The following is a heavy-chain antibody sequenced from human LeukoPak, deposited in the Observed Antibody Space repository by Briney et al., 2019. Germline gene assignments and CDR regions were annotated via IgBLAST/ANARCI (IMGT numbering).Heavy chain of an antibody. V-gene: IGHV1-2*06. CDR3: ASTGIAVAGTEGRLYDY. D-gene: IGHD6-19*01. CDR1: GYTFTGYY. CDR2: INPNSGGT. J-gene: IGHJ4*02. Sequence: GASVKVSCKASGYTFTGYYMHWVRQAPGQGLEWMGRINPNSGGTNYAQKFQGRVTMTRDTSISTAYMELSRLRSDDTAVYYCASTGIAVAGTEGRLYDYWGQGTLVTVFS.